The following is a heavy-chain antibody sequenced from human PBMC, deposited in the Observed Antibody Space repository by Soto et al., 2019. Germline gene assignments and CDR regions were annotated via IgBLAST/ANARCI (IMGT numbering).Heavy chain of an antibody. CDR1: NFTFSNYW. CDR3: ARPGRYSWNYMAWDYYYGMDV. V-gene: IGHV3-7*01. CDR2: IKKDGSET. Sequence: PGGSLRLSCADSNFTFSNYWMSRVRQATGKGLEWVAKIKKDGSETYHVAYVKGRFTLSRENAKNSLYLQMNSLSVEDEAVYYCARPGRYSWNYMAWDYYYGMDVWGQGTTVTASS. J-gene: IGHJ6*02. D-gene: IGHD1-26*01.